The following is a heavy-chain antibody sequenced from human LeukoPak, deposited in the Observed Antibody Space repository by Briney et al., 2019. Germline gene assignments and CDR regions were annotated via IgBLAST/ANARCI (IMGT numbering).Heavy chain of an antibody. CDR1: GYTFTGYY. D-gene: IGHD2-2*02. CDR2: INPNSGGR. J-gene: IGHJ5*02. V-gene: IGHV1-2*02. CDR3: AREPAAIINWFDP. Sequence: ASVKVSCKASGYTFTGYYMHWVRQAPGQGLEWMGWINPNSGGRNYAQKFQGRVTMTRDTSISTAYMELSRLRSDDTAVYYCAREPAAIINWFDPWGQGTLVTVSS.